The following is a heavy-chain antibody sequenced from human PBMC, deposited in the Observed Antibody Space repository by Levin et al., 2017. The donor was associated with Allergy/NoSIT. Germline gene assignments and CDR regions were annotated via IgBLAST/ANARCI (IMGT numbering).Heavy chain of an antibody. J-gene: IGHJ3*01. V-gene: IGHV3-15*01. Sequence: GESLKISCAASGFTFSDAWMSWVRQAPGKGLEWLGRIKTKTDGGTTNYAAPVKGRFTISRDDSQNMMYLQMNGLKTEDTALYYCTTERNYDCSGCYSDVFDRWGQGTMVTVSS. D-gene: IGHD3-22*01. CDR2: IKTKTDGGTT. CDR3: TTERNYDCSGCYSDVFDR. CDR1: GFTFSDAW.